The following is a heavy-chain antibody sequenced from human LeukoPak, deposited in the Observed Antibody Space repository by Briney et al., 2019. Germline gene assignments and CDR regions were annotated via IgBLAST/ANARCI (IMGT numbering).Heavy chain of an antibody. CDR3: AKSGGFFDT. V-gene: IGHV3-7*01. D-gene: IGHD1-26*01. Sequence: GGSLRLYCAASGFTFSSYVMHWVRQAPGKGLEWVANIDQDATEKYYVDSVVGRFTISRDNAKNLLYLQMNSLRVEDTAVYYCAKSGGFFDTWGQGTLVTVSS. CDR2: IDQDATEK. J-gene: IGHJ4*02. CDR1: GFTFSSYV.